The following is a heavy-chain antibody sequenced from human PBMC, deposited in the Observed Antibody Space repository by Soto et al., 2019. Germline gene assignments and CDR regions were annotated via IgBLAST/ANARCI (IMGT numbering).Heavy chain of an antibody. Sequence: QVQLVQSGAEVKKPGASVKVSCKASGYTFTTYDINWVRQAPGQGLEWMGWMNPYTGKAGYAQKFQGRVTMTRDNSISTAYMELSGLRSEDTAVYYCARRKERSGPSYFDYWGQGTLVTVSS. V-gene: IGHV1-8*01. CDR2: MNPYTGKA. CDR1: GYTFTTYD. D-gene: IGHD6-25*01. CDR3: ARRKERSGPSYFDY. J-gene: IGHJ4*02.